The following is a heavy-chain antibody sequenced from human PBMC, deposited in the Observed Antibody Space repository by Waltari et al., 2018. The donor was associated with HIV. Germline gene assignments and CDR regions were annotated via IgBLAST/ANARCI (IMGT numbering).Heavy chain of an antibody. CDR1: GGSLSGYY. V-gene: IGHV4-34*01. Sequence: QVQMQQWGAGLLKPSETLSLTCAVYGGSLSGYYWSWIRQPPGKGPEWIGEVNHSGSAKYNPSLKSRVAISVDTSKNQFSLKVTSLTAADTAVYYCARQLYSYGYDSWGRGTLVTVSS. CDR2: VNHSGSA. J-gene: IGHJ5*01. D-gene: IGHD5-18*01. CDR3: ARQLYSYGYDS.